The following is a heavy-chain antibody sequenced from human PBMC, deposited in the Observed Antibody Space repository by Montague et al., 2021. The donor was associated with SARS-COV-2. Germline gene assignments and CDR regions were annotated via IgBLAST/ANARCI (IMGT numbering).Heavy chain of an antibody. J-gene: IGHJ4*02. D-gene: IGHD5-18*01. CDR1: GGPISGSSDY. CDR3: ARREYSYGWGD. Sequence: SETLSLTCTVTGGPISGSSDYWGWIRQSPGEGLEWIASVDYSGXTXYXXXLKSRLTISVDTSKNQFSLKLNSVTAADTALYYCARREYSYGWGDWGQGTLVTVSS. V-gene: IGHV4-39*01. CDR2: VDYSGXT.